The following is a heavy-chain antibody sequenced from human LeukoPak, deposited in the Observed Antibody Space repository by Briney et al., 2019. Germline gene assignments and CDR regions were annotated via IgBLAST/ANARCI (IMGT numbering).Heavy chain of an antibody. Sequence: PGGSLRLSCAASGFTFSTYGMHWVRQAPGKGLERVAFIRYDGSNKYYADSVKGRFTISRDNSKNTVYLQMNSLRAEDTAVYYCAKDYYYDSSGYQDIWGQGTMVTVSS. CDR1: GFTFSTYG. CDR3: AKDYYYDSSGYQDI. CDR2: IRYDGSNK. D-gene: IGHD3-22*01. J-gene: IGHJ3*02. V-gene: IGHV3-30*02.